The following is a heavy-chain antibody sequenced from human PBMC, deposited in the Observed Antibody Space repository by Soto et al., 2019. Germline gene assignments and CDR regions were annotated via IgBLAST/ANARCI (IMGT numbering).Heavy chain of an antibody. CDR1: GFTFSSYW. J-gene: IGHJ6*02. CDR2: INSDGSST. D-gene: IGHD6-13*01. Sequence: GGSLRLSCAASGFTFSSYWMHWVRQAPGKGLVWVSRINSDGSSTSYADSVKGRFTISRDKAKNTLYLQMNSLRAEDTAVYYCARGTDSSSWYHIGGVYYYYGMDVWGQGTTVTVSS. CDR3: ARGTDSSSWYHIGGVYYYYGMDV. V-gene: IGHV3-74*01.